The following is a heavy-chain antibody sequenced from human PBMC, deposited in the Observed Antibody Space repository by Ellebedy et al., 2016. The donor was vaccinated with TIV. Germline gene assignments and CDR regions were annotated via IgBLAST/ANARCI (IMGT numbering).Heavy chain of an antibody. CDR2: ISTYTGNT. Sequence: AASVKVSCKASGYTFSTYGISWVRKAPGQGLERMGWISTYTGNTIYGQKFQGRLTMTTDTSSRTVYMELRSLRSDDTAVYFCARWSLGDDSTEVDAFDIWGQGTMVTVSS. D-gene: IGHD3-22*01. J-gene: IGHJ3*02. CDR1: GYTFSTYG. V-gene: IGHV1-18*04. CDR3: ARWSLGDDSTEVDAFDI.